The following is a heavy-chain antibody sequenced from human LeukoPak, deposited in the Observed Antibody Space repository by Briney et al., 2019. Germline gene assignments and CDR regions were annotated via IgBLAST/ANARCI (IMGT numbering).Heavy chain of an antibody. CDR3: ARLRRDGYNLDY. CDR1: GGSISSYY. D-gene: IGHD5-24*01. Sequence: SETLSLTCTVSGGSISSYYWSWIRQPPGKGLEWIGYIYYSGSTNYNPSLKSRVTISVDTPKNQFSLKLSSVTAADTAVYYCARLRRDGYNLDYWGQGTLVTVSS. CDR2: IYYSGST. V-gene: IGHV4-59*01. J-gene: IGHJ4*02.